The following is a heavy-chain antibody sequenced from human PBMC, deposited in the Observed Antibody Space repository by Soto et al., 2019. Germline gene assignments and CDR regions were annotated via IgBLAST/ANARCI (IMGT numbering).Heavy chain of an antibody. CDR1: GASISSYY. D-gene: IGHD4-4*01. CDR3: ARHRDYSHSHFDD. Sequence: SETLSLTCTVSGASISSYYWSWIRQPPGKGLEWIGFIYYSGTANYNPSLKSRVTMSVDTSKNQFSLKLSSVTAADTAVYYCARHRDYSHSHFDDWGQGSLVTVAS. CDR2: IYYSGTA. J-gene: IGHJ4*02. V-gene: IGHV4-59*08.